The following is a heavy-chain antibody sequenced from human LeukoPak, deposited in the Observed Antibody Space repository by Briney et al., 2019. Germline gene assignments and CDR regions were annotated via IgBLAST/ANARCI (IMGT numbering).Heavy chain of an antibody. CDR1: GGSISSSNW. CDR3: ARLRGYYDSSGNRRDY. V-gene: IGHV4-4*02. CDR2: IYHSGST. D-gene: IGHD3-22*01. Sequence: SGTLSLTCAVSGGSISSSNWWSWVRQPPGKGLEWIGEIYHSGSTNYNPSLKSRVTISVDTSKNQFSLKLSSVTAADTAVYYCARLRGYYDSSGNRRDYWGQGTLVTVSS. J-gene: IGHJ4*02.